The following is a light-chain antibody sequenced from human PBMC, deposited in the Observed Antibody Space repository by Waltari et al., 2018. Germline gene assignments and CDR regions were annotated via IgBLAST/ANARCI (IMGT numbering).Light chain of an antibody. CDR2: QDR. Sequence: SSELPQPPSLSVSPGQTASITCSGDNLGNKYVSWYQQKPGQSPVLVIYQDRKGPSGIPERFSGTNSENTASLTISGTQAMDEADYYCQAWDSSTVLFGGGTKLTVL. V-gene: IGLV3-1*01. CDR1: NLGNKY. J-gene: IGLJ2*01. CDR3: QAWDSSTVL.